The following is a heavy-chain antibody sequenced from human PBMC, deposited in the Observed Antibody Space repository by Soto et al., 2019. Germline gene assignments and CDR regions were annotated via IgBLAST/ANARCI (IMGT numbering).Heavy chain of an antibody. J-gene: IGHJ6*02. CDR2: IYYSGST. V-gene: IGHV4-39*01. CDR3: ARQSSSSWYLRRYYYGMDV. CDR1: GGSISSSSYY. D-gene: IGHD6-13*01. Sequence: SETLSLTCTVSGGSISSSSYYWGWIRQPPGKGLEWIGSIYYSGSTYYNPSLKSRVTISVDTSKNQFSLKLSSVTAADTAVYYCARQSSSSWYLRRYYYGMDVWGQGTTVTVSS.